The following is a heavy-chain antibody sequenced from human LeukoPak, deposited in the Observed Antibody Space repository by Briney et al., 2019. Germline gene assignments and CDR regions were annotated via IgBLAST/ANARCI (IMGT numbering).Heavy chain of an antibody. J-gene: IGHJ5*02. V-gene: IGHV4-59*08. CDR1: GVSISNDY. CDR3: ARLRPVNWFDP. Sequence: SETLSLTCTVSGVSISNDYWSWIRQPPGKGLEWIGHIYYSGTTNYNPSFKSRVTMSVDTSKNQFSLKLSSVTAADTAVYYCARLRPVNWFDPWGQGTLVTVSS. CDR2: IYYSGTT.